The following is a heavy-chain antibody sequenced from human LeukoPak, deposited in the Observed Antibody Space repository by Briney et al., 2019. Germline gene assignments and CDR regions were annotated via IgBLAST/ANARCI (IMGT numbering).Heavy chain of an antibody. J-gene: IGHJ4*02. V-gene: IGHV4-4*07. CDR1: GGSISSYY. CDR2: IYTSGST. D-gene: IGHD3-10*01. CDR3: ATERGSPWGFDYYGSGSYYSHFDY. Sequence: SETLSLTCTVSGGSISSYYWSWIRQPAGKGLEWIGRIYTSGSTNYNPSLKSRVTMSVDTSKNQFSLKLSSVTAADTAVYYCATERGSPWGFDYYGSGSYYSHFDYWGQGTLVTVSS.